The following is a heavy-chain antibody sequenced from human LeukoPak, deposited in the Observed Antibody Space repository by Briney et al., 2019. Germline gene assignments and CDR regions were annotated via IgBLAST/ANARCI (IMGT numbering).Heavy chain of an antibody. Sequence: SVKVSCKASGGTFSSYAISWVRQAPGQGLEWMGGIIPIFGTANYAQKFQGRATITTDESTSTAYMELSSLRSEDTAVYYYAVATVTNQFFVYWGQGALVTVSS. CDR1: GGTFSSYA. D-gene: IGHD4-11*01. V-gene: IGHV1-69*05. J-gene: IGHJ4*02. CDR3: AVATVTNQFFVY. CDR2: IIPIFGTA.